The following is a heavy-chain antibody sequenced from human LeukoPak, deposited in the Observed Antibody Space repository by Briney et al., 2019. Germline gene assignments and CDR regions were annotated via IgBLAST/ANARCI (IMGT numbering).Heavy chain of an antibody. Sequence: SGPTLVNPTQTLTLTCTFSGFSLNTSGVGVGWIRQPPGKAPEWLALIYWNDDNRYSPSLKSRLTITKDTSKNQVVLTMTNMDPVDTATYYCAHYGDYRFMWYFDYWGQGTLVTVSS. CDR1: GFSLNTSGVG. D-gene: IGHD4-11*01. J-gene: IGHJ4*02. CDR2: IYWNDDN. CDR3: AHYGDYRFMWYFDY. V-gene: IGHV2-5*01.